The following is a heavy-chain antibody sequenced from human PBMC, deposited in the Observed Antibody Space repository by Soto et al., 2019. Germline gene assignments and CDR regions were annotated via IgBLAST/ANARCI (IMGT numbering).Heavy chain of an antibody. V-gene: IGHV3-53*01. CDR2: IHRGGTT. CDR1: GFTVSSNF. J-gene: IGHJ6*02. Sequence: PGGSMRLSCAASGFTVSSNFMTWVSQAPGKGLEWVANIHRGGTTYYADAVRGRFSVSRDNSKNALFLQMNSLRVEDTAVYFCTRGAGNSWVYEYGMDVWGQGTAVTVSS. D-gene: IGHD6-13*01. CDR3: TRGAGNSWVYEYGMDV.